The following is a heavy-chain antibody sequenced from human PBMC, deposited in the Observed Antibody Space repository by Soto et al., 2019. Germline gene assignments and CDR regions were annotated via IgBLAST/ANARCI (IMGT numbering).Heavy chain of an antibody. CDR1: LGTFSSYA. CDR3: ARGPVGATTYYYYGMDV. D-gene: IGHD1-26*01. CDR2: IIPIFGTA. V-gene: IGHV1-69*13. Sequence: SVKVSCKASLGTFSSYAISWVRQAPGQGLEWMGGIIPIFGTANYAQKFQGRVTITADESTSTAYMELSSLRSEDTAVYYCARGPVGATTYYYYGMDVWAQGTTVTVSS. J-gene: IGHJ6*02.